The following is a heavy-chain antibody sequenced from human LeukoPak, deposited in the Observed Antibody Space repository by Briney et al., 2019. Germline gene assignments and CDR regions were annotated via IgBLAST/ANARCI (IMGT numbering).Heavy chain of an antibody. D-gene: IGHD3-22*01. Sequence: SETLSLTCTVSGGSISSGDYYWSWIRQPPGKGLEWIGYIYYSGSTYYNPSLKSRVTISVDTSKNQFSLKLSSVTAADTAVYYCARDLDYYDSSGYYYGAFDIWGQGTMVTVPS. J-gene: IGHJ3*02. CDR3: ARDLDYYDSSGYYYGAFDI. CDR1: GGSISSGDYY. V-gene: IGHV4-30-4*01. CDR2: IYYSGST.